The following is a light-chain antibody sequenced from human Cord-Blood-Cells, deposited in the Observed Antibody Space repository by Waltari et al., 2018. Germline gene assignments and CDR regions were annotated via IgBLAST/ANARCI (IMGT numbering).Light chain of an antibody. CDR3: NSRDSSGNHYV. CDR1: SLRSYY. Sequence: SSELTQDPAVSVALGQTVRITRQGDSLRSYYASWYQQKPGQAHVLVIYGKNNRPSGIPDRFSGSSSGNTASLTITGAQAEDEADYYCNSRDSSGNHYVFGTGTKVTVL. J-gene: IGLJ1*01. V-gene: IGLV3-19*01. CDR2: GKN.